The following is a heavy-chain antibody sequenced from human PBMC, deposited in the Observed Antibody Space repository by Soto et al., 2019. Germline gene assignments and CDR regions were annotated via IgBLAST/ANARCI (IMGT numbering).Heavy chain of an antibody. J-gene: IGHJ4*02. Sequence: EVQLSGSGGGLVQPGGSLRLSCAASGFTFSSYAMSWVRQAPGKGLEWVSAISGSSTSTYYADSVKGRFTISRDNSKNTLYLQMNSLRAEDTAVYYCAKDPSPGFAMENYFDYWGQGTLVTVSS. CDR3: AKDPSPGFAMENYFDY. CDR2: ISGSSTST. D-gene: IGHD3-10*01. CDR1: GFTFSSYA. V-gene: IGHV3-23*01.